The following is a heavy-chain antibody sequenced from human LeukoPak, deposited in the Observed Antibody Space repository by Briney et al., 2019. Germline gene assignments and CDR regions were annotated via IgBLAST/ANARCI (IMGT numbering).Heavy chain of an antibody. CDR3: ARDSGSYLQPTDY. CDR2: ITGNGGST. CDR1: GFTFSTYA. Sequence: GGSLRLSCAASGFTFSTYAMTWVRQAPGKGLEWVPSITGNGGSTYYADSVKGRFTISRDNSKNTLYLQMNSLRAEDTAVYHCARDSGSYLQPTDYWGQGTLVTVSS. J-gene: IGHJ4*02. D-gene: IGHD1-26*01. V-gene: IGHV3-23*01.